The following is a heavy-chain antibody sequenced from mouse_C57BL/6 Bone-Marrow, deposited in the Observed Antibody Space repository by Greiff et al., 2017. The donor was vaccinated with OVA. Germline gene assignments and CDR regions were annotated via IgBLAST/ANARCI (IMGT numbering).Heavy chain of an antibody. D-gene: IGHD2-3*01. CDR3: ARRDGPWFAY. J-gene: IGHJ3*01. CDR1: GFTFSSYG. CDR2: ISSGGSYT. Sequence: EVQVVESGGDLVKPGGSLKLSCAASGFTFSSYGMSWVRQTPDKRLEWVATISSGGSYTYYPDRVKGRFTISRDNAKNTLYLQMSSLKSEDTAMYYCARRDGPWFAYWGQGTLVTVSA. V-gene: IGHV5-6*01.